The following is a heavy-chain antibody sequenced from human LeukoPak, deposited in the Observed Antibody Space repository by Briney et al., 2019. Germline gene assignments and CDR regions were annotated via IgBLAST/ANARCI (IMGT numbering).Heavy chain of an antibody. V-gene: IGHV4-61*02. Sequence: PSETLSLTCTASGDSISSGSYYWSWIRQPAGKGLEWIGRIYTSGSTNYNPSLKSRVTISVDTSKNQFSLKLSSVTAADTAVYYCAREFQSYFDYWGQGTLVTVSS. CDR3: AREFQSYFDY. CDR1: GDSISSGSYY. J-gene: IGHJ4*02. CDR2: IYTSGST.